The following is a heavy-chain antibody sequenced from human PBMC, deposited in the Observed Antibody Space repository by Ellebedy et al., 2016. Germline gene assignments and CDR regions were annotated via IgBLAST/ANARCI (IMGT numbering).Heavy chain of an antibody. D-gene: IGHD2-21*02. CDR1: GFTFSSYW. Sequence: GESLKISXAASGFTFSSYWMSWVRQAPGKGLEWVANIKQDGSEKYYVDSVKGRFTISRDNAKNSLYLQMNSLRAEDTAVYYCARELSVGTQDVWGKGTTVTVSS. V-gene: IGHV3-7*01. CDR3: ARELSVGTQDV. CDR2: IKQDGSEK. J-gene: IGHJ6*04.